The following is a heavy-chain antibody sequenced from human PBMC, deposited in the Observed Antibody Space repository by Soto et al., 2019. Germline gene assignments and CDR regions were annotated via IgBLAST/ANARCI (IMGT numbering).Heavy chain of an antibody. D-gene: IGHD6-6*01. CDR3: ARSRRSDWFDP. Sequence: SETLSVTCTVSGGSISSYYWSWIRQPPGKGLEWIGYIYYSRSTNYNPSLKSRVTISVDTSKNQFSLKLSSVTAADTAVYYCARSRRSDWFDPWGQGTLVTVSS. CDR1: GGSISSYY. V-gene: IGHV4-59*01. J-gene: IGHJ5*02. CDR2: IYYSRST.